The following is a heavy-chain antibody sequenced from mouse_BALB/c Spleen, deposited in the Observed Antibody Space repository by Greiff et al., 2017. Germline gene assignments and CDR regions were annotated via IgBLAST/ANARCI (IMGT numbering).Heavy chain of an antibody. Sequence: QVQLKESGPGLTPSQSLSITCTVSGFSLTGYGVNWVRQPPGKGLEWLGMIWGDGSTDYNSALKSRLSISKDNSKSQVFLKMNSLQTDDTARYYCARVDYRYPMDYWGQGTSVTVSS. CDR2: IWGDGST. CDR1: GFSLTGYG. V-gene: IGHV2-6-7*01. D-gene: IGHD2-14*01. J-gene: IGHJ4*01. CDR3: ARVDYRYPMDY.